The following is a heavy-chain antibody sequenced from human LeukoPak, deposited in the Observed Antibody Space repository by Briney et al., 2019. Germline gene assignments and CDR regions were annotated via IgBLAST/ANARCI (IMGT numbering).Heavy chain of an antibody. CDR1: GFTFSSYS. CDR3: ASKGVYSGRSFDY. J-gene: IGHJ4*02. CDR2: ISSSSSYI. V-gene: IGHV3-21*01. Sequence: GGSLRLSCAASGFTFSSYSMNWVRQAPGKGLEWVSSISSSSSYIYYADSVKGRFTISRDNAKNSLYLQMNSLRAEDTAVYYCASKGVYSGRSFDYWGQGTLVTVS. D-gene: IGHD1-26*01.